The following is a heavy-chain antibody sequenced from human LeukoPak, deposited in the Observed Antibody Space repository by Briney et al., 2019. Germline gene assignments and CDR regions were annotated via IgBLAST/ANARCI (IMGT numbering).Heavy chain of an antibody. J-gene: IGHJ4*02. D-gene: IGHD6-13*01. CDR3: ARARWVSWYLGFDY. V-gene: IGHV3-74*01. CDR1: GFTFSSCW. Sequence: GGSLRLSCAASGFTFSSCWMHWVRQAPGKGLVWVSRISSDGSRTNSADSVKGRFTLSRDNSKNTVYLQMNSLRAEDTAVYYCARARWVSWYLGFDYWGQGTLVTVSS. CDR2: ISSDGSRT.